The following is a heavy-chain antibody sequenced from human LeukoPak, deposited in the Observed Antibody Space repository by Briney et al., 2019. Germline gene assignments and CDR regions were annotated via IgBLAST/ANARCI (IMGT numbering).Heavy chain of an antibody. J-gene: IGHJ3*02. CDR3: AKDEAPRSYLRNDAFDI. V-gene: IGHV3-23*01. CDR1: GFTFSNYA. Sequence: PGGSLRLSCAASGFTFSNYALSWVRQAPGKGLEWVSDISGSGGSTYYADSVKGRFTISRDNSKNTLYLQMNSLRAEDTAVYYCAKDEAPRSYLRNDAFDIWGQGTMVTVSS. CDR2: ISGSGGST. D-gene: IGHD1-26*01.